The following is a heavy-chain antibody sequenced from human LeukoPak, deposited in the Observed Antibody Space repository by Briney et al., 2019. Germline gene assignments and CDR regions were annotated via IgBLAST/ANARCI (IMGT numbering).Heavy chain of an antibody. CDR2: IKEDGSLK. D-gene: IGHD4-17*01. CDR1: GFTSSSFW. Sequence: GGSLRLSCAASGFTSSSFWMSWVRQAPGKGLEWVANIKEDGSLKYYADSVKGRFTISRDNAENSLSLQLNTLRAEDTAVYYCATQSYGLFQYWGQGTLVTVSS. V-gene: IGHV3-7*03. CDR3: ATQSYGLFQY. J-gene: IGHJ4*02.